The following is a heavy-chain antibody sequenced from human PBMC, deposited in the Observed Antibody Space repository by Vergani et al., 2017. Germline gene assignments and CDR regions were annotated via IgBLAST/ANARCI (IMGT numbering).Heavy chain of an antibody. D-gene: IGHD3-9*01. J-gene: IGHJ3*02. V-gene: IGHV4-61*02. Sequence: QVQLQESGPGLVKPSQTLSLTCTVSGGSISSGSYYWSWIRQPAGKGLKWIGRIYTSGSTNYNPSLKSRVTISVDTSKNQFSLKLSSVTAADTAVYYCARVDPYDILTGYSLGAFDIWGQGTMVTVSS. CDR2: IYTSGST. CDR1: GGSISSGSYY. CDR3: ARVDPYDILTGYSLGAFDI.